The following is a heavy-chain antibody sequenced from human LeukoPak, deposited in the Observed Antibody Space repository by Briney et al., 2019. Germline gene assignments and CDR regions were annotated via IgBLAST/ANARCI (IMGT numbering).Heavy chain of an antibody. CDR1: GGSISSSSYY. V-gene: IGHV4-39*01. CDR2: IYYSGST. D-gene: IGHD3/OR15-3a*01. CDR3: ARQEIGLRSIDP. Sequence: SETLSLTCTVCGGSISSSSYYWGWIRQPPGRGLEWIGSIYYSGSTYYNPSLKSRVTISVDTSKNQFSLNLSSVTAADTAVYYCARQEIGLRSIDPWGQGTRVTVSS. J-gene: IGHJ5*02.